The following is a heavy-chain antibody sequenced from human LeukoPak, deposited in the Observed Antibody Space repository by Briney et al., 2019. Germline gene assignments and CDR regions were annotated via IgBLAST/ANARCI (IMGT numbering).Heavy chain of an antibody. CDR3: AKLHFDYYDSSATYGLGYFDY. CDR2: ISGSGGST. CDR1: GFTFSSYA. J-gene: IGHJ4*02. Sequence: PGESLKISCAASGFTFSSYAMSWVRQAPGKGLEWVSAISGSGGSTYYADSVKGRFTISRDNSKNTLYLQMNSLRAEDTAVYYCAKLHFDYYDSSATYGLGYFDYWGQGTLVTVSS. D-gene: IGHD3-22*01. V-gene: IGHV3-23*01.